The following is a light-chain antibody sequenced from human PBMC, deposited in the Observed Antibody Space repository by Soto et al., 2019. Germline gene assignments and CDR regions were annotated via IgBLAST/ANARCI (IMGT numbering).Light chain of an antibody. V-gene: IGKV3-15*01. CDR2: GAS. CDR1: QRVSTN. J-gene: IGKJ5*01. CDR3: QHYNNWPPWIT. Sequence: EIVMTQSPATLSVSPGERATLSCRASQRVSTNLAWYQQKPGQAPRLLIYGASTRATDIPDRFSGSGSGTEFTLTITSLQSEDFAVYYCQHYNNWPPWITFGQGTRLEIK.